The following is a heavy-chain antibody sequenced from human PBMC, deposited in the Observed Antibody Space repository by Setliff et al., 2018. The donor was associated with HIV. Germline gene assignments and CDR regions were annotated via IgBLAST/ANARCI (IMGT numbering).Heavy chain of an antibody. J-gene: IGHJ4*02. Sequence: GGSLRLSCAASGFTFSSYMMNWVRQAPGKGLEWVSGISDSGGSTYYADSVKGRFTISRDNSKNTLNLQMNSLRAEDTAVYYCASGYSSTSPRRDYWGQGTLVTVSS. CDR1: GFTFSSYM. V-gene: IGHV3-23*01. D-gene: IGHD5-12*01. CDR3: ASGYSSTSPRRDY. CDR2: ISDSGGST.